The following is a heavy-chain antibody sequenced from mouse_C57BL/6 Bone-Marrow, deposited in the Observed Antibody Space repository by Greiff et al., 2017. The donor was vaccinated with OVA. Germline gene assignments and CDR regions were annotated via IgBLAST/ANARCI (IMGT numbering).Heavy chain of an antibody. Sequence: VMLVESGPGLVQPSQSLSITCTVSGFSLTSYGVHWVRQSPGKGLEWLGVIWSGGSTDYNAAFISRLSISKDNSKSQVFFKMNSLQADDTAIYYCARYYYGWYFDVWGTGTTVTVSS. CDR1: GFSLTSYG. CDR3: ARYYYGWYFDV. CDR2: IWSGGST. J-gene: IGHJ1*03. V-gene: IGHV2-2*01. D-gene: IGHD1-1*01.